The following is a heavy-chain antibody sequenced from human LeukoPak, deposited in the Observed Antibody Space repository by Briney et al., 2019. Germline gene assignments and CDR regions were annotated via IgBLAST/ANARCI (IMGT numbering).Heavy chain of an antibody. D-gene: IGHD1-26*01. Sequence: PGGSLRLSCAASGFTFSSYSMNWVRQAPGKGLEWVSSISSSSSYIYYADSVKGRFTISRDNAKNSLYLQMNSLRAEDTAVYYCAKGPWDSGSYPGHSYYMDVWGKGTTVTVSS. CDR3: AKGPWDSGSYPGHSYYMDV. CDR2: ISSSSSYI. V-gene: IGHV3-21*04. J-gene: IGHJ6*03. CDR1: GFTFSSYS.